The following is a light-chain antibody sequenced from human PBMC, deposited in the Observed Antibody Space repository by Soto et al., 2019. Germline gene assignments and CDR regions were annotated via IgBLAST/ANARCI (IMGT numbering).Light chain of an antibody. V-gene: IGLV2-14*01. Sequence: QSALTQPASVSGSPGQSITVSCTGTSSDVGGYNYVSWYQQHPGKAPKLMIYDVSTRPSGVSIRFSGSKSGNTASLTISVLQAEDEADYYCSSYASSSTYVFGTGTKVTVL. J-gene: IGLJ1*01. CDR2: DVS. CDR1: SSDVGGYNY. CDR3: SSYASSSTYV.